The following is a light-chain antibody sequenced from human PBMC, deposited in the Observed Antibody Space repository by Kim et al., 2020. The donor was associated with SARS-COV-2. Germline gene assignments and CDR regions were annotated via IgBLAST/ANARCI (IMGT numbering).Light chain of an antibody. CDR2: DVS. CDR3: CSYAGSYTYV. CDR1: SSDVGGYSY. V-gene: IGLV2-11*01. Sequence: QSALTQPRSVSGSPGQSVTISCTGTSSDVGGYSYVSWYQQHPGKAPKLMIYDVSKRPSGVPDHFPGSKSGNTASLTISGLQAEDEADYYCCSYAGSYTYVFGTGTKVTVL. J-gene: IGLJ1*01.